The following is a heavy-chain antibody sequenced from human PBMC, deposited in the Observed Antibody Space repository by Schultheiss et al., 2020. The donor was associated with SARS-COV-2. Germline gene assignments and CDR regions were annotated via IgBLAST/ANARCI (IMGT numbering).Heavy chain of an antibody. CDR1: GGSVSSGSYY. D-gene: IGHD3-22*01. J-gene: IGHJ5*02. Sequence: SETLSLTCTVSGGSVSSGSYYWSWIRQPPGKGLEWIEYIYYSGSTNYNPSLKSRVTISVDTSKNQFSLKLSSVTAADTAVYYCARYSYYDSSGYYAEENWFDPWGQGTLVTVSS. CDR3: ARYSYYDSSGYYAEENWFDP. CDR2: IYYSGST. V-gene: IGHV4-61*01.